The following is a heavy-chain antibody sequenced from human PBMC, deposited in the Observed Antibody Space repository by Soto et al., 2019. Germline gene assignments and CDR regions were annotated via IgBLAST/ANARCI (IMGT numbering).Heavy chain of an antibody. J-gene: IGHJ4*02. V-gene: IGHV4-4*02. Sequence: QVQLQESGPGLVKPSGTLSLTCAVSGGSISSSNWWSWVRQPPGKGMAWIGEIYHSGSTNYNPSLKSRVTISVDKSKNQVYLKLSAVTSADTAVYYCARGGSSSWHPCDYWGQGTLVTVSS. CDR3: ARGGSSSWHPCDY. D-gene: IGHD6-13*01. CDR2: IYHSGST. CDR1: GGSISSSNW.